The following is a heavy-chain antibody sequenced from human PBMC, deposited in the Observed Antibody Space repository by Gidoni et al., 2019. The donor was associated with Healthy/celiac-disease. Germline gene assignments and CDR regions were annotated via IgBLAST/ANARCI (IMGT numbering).Heavy chain of an antibody. CDR3: AKDLRFLEWFFDY. Sequence: EVQLLESGGGLVQPGGSLRLSCEASGCPFSSYDMSWVRQAPGKGLEGVSAISGSGGSTYYAYSVKGRFTISRDNSKNTLYLQMNSLRAEDTAVYYCAKDLRFLEWFFDYWGQGTLVTVSS. CDR2: ISGSGGST. CDR1: GCPFSSYD. V-gene: IGHV3-23*01. J-gene: IGHJ4*02. D-gene: IGHD3-3*01.